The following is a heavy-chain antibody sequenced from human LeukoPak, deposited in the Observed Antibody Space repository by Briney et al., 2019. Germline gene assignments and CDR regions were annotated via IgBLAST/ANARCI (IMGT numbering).Heavy chain of an antibody. V-gene: IGHV4-4*09. Sequence: NPSETLSLTCTVSGGSIRSYYWSWIRQPPGKGLEWIGYIYTSGSTNYNPSLKCRVTISVDTSKNQFSLELSSVTAADTAVYYCARLYSSSWYDLRYYMDVWGKGTTVTVSS. CDR1: GGSIRSYY. D-gene: IGHD6-13*01. CDR2: IYTSGST. CDR3: ARLYSSSWYDLRYYMDV. J-gene: IGHJ6*03.